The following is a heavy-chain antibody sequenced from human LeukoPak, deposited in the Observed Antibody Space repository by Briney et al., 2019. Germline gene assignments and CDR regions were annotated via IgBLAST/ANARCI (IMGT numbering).Heavy chain of an antibody. J-gene: IGHJ4*02. CDR1: GFTFSSYW. V-gene: IGHV3-7*01. Sequence: GGSLRLSCVASGFTFSSYWMSWVRQAPGKGLEWVASIKKDGSETYYGDSVKGRFTFSRDNARNSLYVEMNSLRAEDTAVYYCARDLRAARQNYWGQGTLVTVSS. D-gene: IGHD6-6*01. CDR3: ARDLRAARQNY. CDR2: IKKDGSET.